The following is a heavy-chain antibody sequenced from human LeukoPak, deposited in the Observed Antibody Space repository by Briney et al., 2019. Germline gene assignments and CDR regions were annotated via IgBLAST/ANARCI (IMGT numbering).Heavy chain of an antibody. Sequence: QAGGSLRLSCAASGFTFSSYSMNWVRQAPGKGLEWVSYISSSSSTIYYADSVKGRFTISRDNAKNSLYLQMNSLRAEDTAVYYCARLSTRNYDSRPYWGQGTLVTVSS. D-gene: IGHD3-22*01. CDR1: GFTFSSYS. CDR3: ARLSTRNYDSRPY. J-gene: IGHJ4*02. V-gene: IGHV3-48*01. CDR2: ISSSSSTI.